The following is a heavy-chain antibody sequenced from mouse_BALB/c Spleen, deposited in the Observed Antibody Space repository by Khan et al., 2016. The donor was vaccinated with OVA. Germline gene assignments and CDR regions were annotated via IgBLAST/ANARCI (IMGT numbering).Heavy chain of an antibody. D-gene: IGHD2-14*01. CDR2: IYPSNDYT. J-gene: IGHJ3*01. CDR1: GYTFTSYT. Sequence: QVQLKESGAELARPGASVKMSCKASGYTFTSYTMHWVKQRPGQGLEWIGYIYPSNDYTNYNQRFKDKATLTADKSYSTAYMQLSSLASEDSAVYYCAREGAYYRSDGWFAYWGQGTLVTVAA. V-gene: IGHV1-4*01. CDR3: AREGAYYRSDGWFAY.